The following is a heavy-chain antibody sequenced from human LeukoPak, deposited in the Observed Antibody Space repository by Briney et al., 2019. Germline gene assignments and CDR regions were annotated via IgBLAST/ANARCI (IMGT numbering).Heavy chain of an antibody. V-gene: IGHV3-23*01. CDR1: GFTFSSYE. CDR2: VGRSGADT. CDR3: VKHSGGVYGNSDY. J-gene: IGHJ4*02. D-gene: IGHD1-1*01. Sequence: GGSLRLSCAASGFTFSSYEMNWVRQAPGKGLEWVSTVGRSGADTYYADSVRGRFTISKDSSKNTLQMNSLSAEDTAIYYCVKHSGGVYGNSDYWGQGILVTVSS.